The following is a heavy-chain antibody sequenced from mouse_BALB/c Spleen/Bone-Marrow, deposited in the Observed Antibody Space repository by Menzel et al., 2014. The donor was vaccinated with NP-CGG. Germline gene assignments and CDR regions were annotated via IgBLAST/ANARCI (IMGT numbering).Heavy chain of an antibody. D-gene: IGHD1-1*01. Sequence: QVQLQQSGAELMKPGASVTISCKATGYIFSSYWIEWIKHRPGHGLEWIGEILPGSGNTNYNEKFRDKATFTAETSSNIAYMQLSSLTSEDSAVYYCSRRAHYFGSGLDYWGQGTTLTVSS. V-gene: IGHV1-9*01. J-gene: IGHJ2*01. CDR2: ILPGSGNT. CDR1: GYIFSSYW. CDR3: SRRAHYFGSGLDY.